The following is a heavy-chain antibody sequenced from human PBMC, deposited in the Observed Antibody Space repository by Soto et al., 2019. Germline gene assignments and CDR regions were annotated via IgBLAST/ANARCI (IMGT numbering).Heavy chain of an antibody. CDR2: IIPIFGTA. CDR1: GGTFSSCA. V-gene: IGHV1-69*06. CDR3: ARTSYYYDSSGYPYYFDY. Sequence: ASVEVSGKASGGTFSSCAMSWVRRAPGQGLEWMGGIIPIFGTANYAQKFQGRVTITADKSTSTAYMELSSLRSEDTAVYYCARTSYYYDSSGYPYYFDYWGQGTLVTVSS. J-gene: IGHJ4*02. D-gene: IGHD3-22*01.